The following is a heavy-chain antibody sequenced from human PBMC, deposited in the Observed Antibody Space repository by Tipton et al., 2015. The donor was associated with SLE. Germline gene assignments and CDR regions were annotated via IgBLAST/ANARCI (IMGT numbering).Heavy chain of an antibody. CDR1: GGSISSGSYY. CDR2: IYTSGST. CDR3: ARDLTGLGFDY. D-gene: IGHD1-20*01. Sequence: TLSLTCTVSGGSISSGSYYWSWIRQPAGKGLEWIGRIYTSGSTNYNPSLKSRVTISVDTSKNQFSLKLSSVTAADTAVYYCARDLTGLGFDYWGQATLVTVSS. J-gene: IGHJ4*02. V-gene: IGHV4-61*02.